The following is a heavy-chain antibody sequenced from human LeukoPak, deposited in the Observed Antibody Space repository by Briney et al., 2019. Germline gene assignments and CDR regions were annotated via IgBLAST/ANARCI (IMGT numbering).Heavy chain of an antibody. CDR2: INHSGST. D-gene: IGHD6-13*01. CDR1: GGSFSGYY. CDR3: ARGNIAAAGIGVYYYYMDV. J-gene: IGHJ6*03. V-gene: IGHV4-34*01. Sequence: SETLSLTCAVYGGSFSGYYWSWIRQPPGKGLEWIGEINHSGSTNYNPSLKSRVTLSVDTSRNQFSLKLSSVTAADTAVYYCARGNIAAAGIGVYYYYMDVWGKGTTVTVSS.